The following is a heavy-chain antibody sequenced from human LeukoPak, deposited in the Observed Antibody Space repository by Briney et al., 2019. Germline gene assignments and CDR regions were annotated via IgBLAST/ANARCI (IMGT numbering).Heavy chain of an antibody. CDR3: ARENYYYGMDV. CDR1: GGSISSGGYS. V-gene: IGHV4-30-2*01. J-gene: IGHJ6*02. CDR2: IYHSGST. Sequence: SETLSLTCAVSGGSISSGGYSWSWIRQPPGKGLEWTGYIYHSGSTYYNPSLKSRVTISVDRSKNQFSLKLSSVTAADTAVYYCARENYYYGMDVWGQGTTVTVSS.